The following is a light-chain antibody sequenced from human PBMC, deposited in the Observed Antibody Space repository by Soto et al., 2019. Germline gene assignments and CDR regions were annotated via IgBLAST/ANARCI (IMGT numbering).Light chain of an antibody. CDR3: QQLNSYPHT. J-gene: IGKJ4*01. V-gene: IGKV1-9*01. CDR2: AAS. CDR1: QGISSY. Sequence: DIQLTQSPSFLSASVGDRVTITCRASQGISSYLAWYQQKPGKAPKLLIYAASTLQSGVPSRFSGSGSGTEFTLTISSLQSEDFATYYCQQLNSYPHTFGGRTKVEIK.